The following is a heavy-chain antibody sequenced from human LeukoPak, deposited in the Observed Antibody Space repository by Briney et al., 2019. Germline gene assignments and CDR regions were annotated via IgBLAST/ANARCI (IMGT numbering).Heavy chain of an antibody. CDR1: GFTFSSYW. D-gene: IGHD3-10*01. CDR3: ARDHWVTMVRGVIPLYGLDV. Sequence: SGGSLRLSCAASGFTFSSYWMSWVRQAPGKGLEWVANIKQDGSEKYYVDSVKGRFTISRDNAKNSLYLQMISLRAEDTAVYYCARDHWVTMVRGVIPLYGLDVWGQGSTVTVSS. V-gene: IGHV3-7*01. CDR2: IKQDGSEK. J-gene: IGHJ6*02.